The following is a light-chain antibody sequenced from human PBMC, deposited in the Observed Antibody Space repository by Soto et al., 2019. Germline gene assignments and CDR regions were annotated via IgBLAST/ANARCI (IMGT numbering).Light chain of an antibody. Sequence: EIVLTQSPATLSLSPGERATLSCRASQSVSSYLAWYQQKPGQAPRLLIYDASNRATGIPARFSGSGSGTDVTLTIISLEPEGVAVYYCQQRSNWPPSLTFGGGTKVEIK. CDR2: DAS. V-gene: IGKV3-11*01. CDR3: QQRSNWPPSLT. J-gene: IGKJ4*01. CDR1: QSVSSY.